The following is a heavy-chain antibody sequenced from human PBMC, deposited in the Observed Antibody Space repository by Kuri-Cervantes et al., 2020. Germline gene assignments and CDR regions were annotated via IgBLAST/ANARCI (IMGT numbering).Heavy chain of an antibody. J-gene: IGHJ4*02. CDR3: ARGRGWFGELIHY. V-gene: IGHV1-2*02. Sequence: ASVKVSCKASGYTFTSYDINWVRQATGQGLEWMGWINPNSGGTNYAQKFQGRVTMTRDTSISTAYMELSRLRSDDTAVYYCARGRGWFGELIHYWGQGTLVTVSS. D-gene: IGHD3-10*01. CDR2: INPNSGGT. CDR1: GYTFTSYD.